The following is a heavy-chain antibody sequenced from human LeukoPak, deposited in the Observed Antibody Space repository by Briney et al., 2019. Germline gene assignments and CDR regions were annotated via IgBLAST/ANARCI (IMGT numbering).Heavy chain of an antibody. J-gene: IGHJ5*02. CDR3: AKDLGLHCSGGSCPT. CDR2: ITSSSSDT. V-gene: IGHV3-21*06. CDR1: GFTFDSYS. Sequence: PGGSLRLSCAASGFTFDSYSMNWVRQAPGKGLEWVSSITSSSSDTYYADSVKGRFTISRDNAKNSLYLQMNSLRAEDTAVYYCAKDLGLHCSGGSCPTWGQGTLVTVSS. D-gene: IGHD2-15*01.